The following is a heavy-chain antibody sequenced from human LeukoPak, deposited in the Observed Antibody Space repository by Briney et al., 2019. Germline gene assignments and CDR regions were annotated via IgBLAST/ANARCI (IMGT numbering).Heavy chain of an antibody. V-gene: IGHV3-64*02. CDR3: ARDSITVSVGAFDI. J-gene: IGHJ3*02. CDR1: GFTFSHYA. CDR2: ISSNGGST. Sequence: GGSLRLSCAASGFTFSHYAMHWVRQAPGKGLEYVSAISSNGGSTYYADSVKGRFTISRDNSKNTLYLQMGSLRAEDMGVYYCARDSITVSVGAFDIWGQGTMVIVSS. D-gene: IGHD2-2*01.